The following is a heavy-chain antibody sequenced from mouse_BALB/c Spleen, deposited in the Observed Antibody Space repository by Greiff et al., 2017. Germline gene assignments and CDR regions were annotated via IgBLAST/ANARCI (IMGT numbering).Heavy chain of an antibody. D-gene: IGHD2-1*01. J-gene: IGHJ2*01. Sequence: EVKLVESGGDLVKPGGSLKLSCAASGFTFSSYGMSWVRQTPDKRLEWVATISSGGSYTYYPDSVKGRFTISRDNAKNTLYLQMSSLKSEDTAMYYCARPNGNYVPYYFDYWGQGTTLTVSS. V-gene: IGHV5-6*01. CDR3: ARPNGNYVPYYFDY. CDR2: ISSGGSYT. CDR1: GFTFSSYG.